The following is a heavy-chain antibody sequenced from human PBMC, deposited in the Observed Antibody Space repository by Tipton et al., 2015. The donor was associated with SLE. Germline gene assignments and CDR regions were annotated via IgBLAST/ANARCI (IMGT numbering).Heavy chain of an antibody. CDR3: ATGLGELFYYYGMDV. V-gene: IGHV4-39*07. CDR1: GGSISSSSYY. CDR2: IYYSGST. J-gene: IGHJ6*02. D-gene: IGHD3-10*01. Sequence: TLSLTCTVSGGSISSSSYYWGWIRQPPGKGLEWIGSIYYSGSTYYNPSLKSRVTISVDTSKNQFSLKLSSVTAADTAVYYCATGLGELFYYYGMDVWGQWTTGTVSS.